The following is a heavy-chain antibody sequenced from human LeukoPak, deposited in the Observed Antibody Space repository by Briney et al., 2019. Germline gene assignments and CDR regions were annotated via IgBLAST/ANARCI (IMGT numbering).Heavy chain of an antibody. CDR1: GFTFSSYW. CDR3: AREFVGATPDY. CDR2: IKQDGSEK. Sequence: GGSLRLSCAASGFTFSSYWMSWVRQAPGKGLEWVANIKQDGSEKYYVDSVKGRFTISRDNSKNTLYLQMNSLRAEDTAVYYCAREFVGATPDYWGQGTLVTVSS. V-gene: IGHV3-7*01. D-gene: IGHD1-26*01. J-gene: IGHJ4*02.